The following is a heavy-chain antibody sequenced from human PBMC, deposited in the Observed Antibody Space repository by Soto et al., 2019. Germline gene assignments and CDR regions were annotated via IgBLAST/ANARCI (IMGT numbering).Heavy chain of an antibody. CDR3: ARLMPSGSSCISKPRYNCFDP. V-gene: IGHV4-31*03. Sequence: SETLSLTCTVSGGSISSGGYYWSWIRQHPGKGLEWIGYIYYSGSTYYNPSLKSRVTISVDTSKNQFSLKLSSVTAADTAVYYCARLMPSGSSCISKPRYNCFDPWGQVTLVTVSS. J-gene: IGHJ5*02. CDR1: GGSISSGGYY. D-gene: IGHD3-10*01. CDR2: IYYSGST.